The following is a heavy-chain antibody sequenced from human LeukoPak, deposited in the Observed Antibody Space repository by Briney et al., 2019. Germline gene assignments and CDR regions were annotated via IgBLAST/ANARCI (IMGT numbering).Heavy chain of an antibody. CDR2: VYPGDCDT. V-gene: IGHV5-51*01. CDR3: ARHNGMARYSSSWYENGMDV. J-gene: IGHJ6*02. CDR1: GYSFIYYW. Sequence: GESLQISCKGSGYSFIYYWIGWVRQMPGKGLEWMGIVYPGDCDTRYSPSFKGQVTISADKSFGTTYLQWTSLEASDTAMYYCARHNGMARYSSSWYENGMDVWGQGTTVTVS. D-gene: IGHD6-13*01.